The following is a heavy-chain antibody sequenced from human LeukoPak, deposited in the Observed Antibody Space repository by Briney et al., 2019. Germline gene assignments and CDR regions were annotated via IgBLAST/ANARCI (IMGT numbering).Heavy chain of an antibody. V-gene: IGHV1-69*06. CDR3: ARDFAVAGRVYYFDY. Sequence: GASVKVSCKASGGTFSSYAISWVRQAPGQGLEWMGGIIPIFGTANYAQKFQGRVTITADKSTSTAYMELSSLRSEDTAVYYCARDFAVAGRVYYFDYWGQGTLVTVSS. CDR2: IIPIFGTA. CDR1: GGTFSSYA. J-gene: IGHJ4*02. D-gene: IGHD6-19*01.